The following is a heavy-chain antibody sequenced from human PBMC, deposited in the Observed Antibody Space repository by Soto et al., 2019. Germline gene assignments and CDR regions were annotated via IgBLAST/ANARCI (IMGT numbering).Heavy chain of an antibody. J-gene: IGHJ5*02. CDR2: INQSGSP. CDR3: ACLGMVAAHREFDP. CDR1: SGTISSSNW. V-gene: IGHV4-4*02. Sequence: PSETLSLTCAVSSGTISSSNWWTWVRQPPGKGLEWIGEINQSGSPNYNPSLRSRVTISVDKSKSQFFLNLSSVTAADTATYYCACLGMVAAHREFDPWGQGTLVTCPQ. D-gene: IGHD2-15*01.